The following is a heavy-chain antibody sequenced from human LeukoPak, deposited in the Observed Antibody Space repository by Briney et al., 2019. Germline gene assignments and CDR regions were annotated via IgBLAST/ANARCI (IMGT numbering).Heavy chain of an antibody. V-gene: IGHV3-7*01. D-gene: IGHD2-21*02. CDR2: INQDGTEK. CDR1: GFTFSSHW. CDR3: ARDTPVSAGYFDY. J-gene: IGHJ4*02. Sequence: GGSLRLSSAASGFTFSSHWMTWVRQAPGKGLEWVATINQDGTEKYYVDSVNGRFTISRDNAKKSLYLQMNSLRAEDTAVYYCARDTPVSAGYFDYWGRGILVTVSS.